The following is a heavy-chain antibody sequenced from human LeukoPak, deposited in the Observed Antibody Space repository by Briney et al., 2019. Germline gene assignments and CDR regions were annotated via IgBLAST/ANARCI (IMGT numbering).Heavy chain of an antibody. CDR3: ARGISIFGRFDP. CDR1: GGSISSYY. J-gene: IGHJ5*02. CDR2: IYYSGST. V-gene: IGHV4-59*01. D-gene: IGHD3-3*02. Sequence: SETLSLTCTVSGGSISSYYWSRIRQPPGKGLEWIGYIYYSGSTNYNPSLKSRVTISVDTSKNQFSLKLSSVTAADTAVYYCARGISIFGRFDPWGQGTLVTVSS.